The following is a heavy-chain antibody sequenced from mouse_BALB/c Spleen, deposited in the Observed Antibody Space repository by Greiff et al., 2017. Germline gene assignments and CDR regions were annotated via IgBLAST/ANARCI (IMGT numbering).Heavy chain of an antibody. V-gene: IGHV1S127*01. CDR3: TRSSYGNYDYAMDY. CDR2: IDPSDSYT. Sequence: QVQLKQPGAELVKPGASVKMSCKASGYTFTSYWMHWVKQRPGQGLEWIGVIDPSDSYTSYNQKFKGKATLTVDTSSSTAYMQLSSLTSEDSAVYYCTRSSYGNYDYAMDYWGQGTSVTVSS. CDR1: GYTFTSYW. D-gene: IGHD2-10*01. J-gene: IGHJ4*01.